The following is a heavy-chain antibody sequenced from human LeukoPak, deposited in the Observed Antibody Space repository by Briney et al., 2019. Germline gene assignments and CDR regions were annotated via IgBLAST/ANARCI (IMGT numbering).Heavy chain of an antibody. Sequence: PSETLSLTCAVYGGSFSGYYWSWIRQPPGKGLEWIGEINHSGSTNHNPSLKSRVTISVDTSKNQFSLKLSSVTAADTAVYYCATAPRRIAAAGNYFDYWGQGTLVTVSS. V-gene: IGHV4-34*01. J-gene: IGHJ4*02. D-gene: IGHD6-13*01. CDR1: GGSFSGYY. CDR3: ATAPRRIAAAGNYFDY. CDR2: INHSGST.